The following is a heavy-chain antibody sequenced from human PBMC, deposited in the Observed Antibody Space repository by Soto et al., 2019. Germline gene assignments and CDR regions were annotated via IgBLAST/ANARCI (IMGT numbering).Heavy chain of an antibody. Sequence: EVQLLESEGGLVQPGGSLRLSCAASGFTVSSYAMSWVRQAPGKGLEWVSAISGSGGSTYYADSVKGRFTISRDNSKNTLYLQMNGLRAEDTAVYYCAKGLHWLAPFDYWGQGTLVTVSS. CDR3: AKGLHWLAPFDY. D-gene: IGHD6-19*01. J-gene: IGHJ4*02. V-gene: IGHV3-23*01. CDR1: GFTVSSYA. CDR2: ISGSGGST.